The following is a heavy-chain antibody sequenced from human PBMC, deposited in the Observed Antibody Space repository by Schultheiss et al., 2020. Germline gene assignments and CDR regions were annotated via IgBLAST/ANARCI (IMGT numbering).Heavy chain of an antibody. CDR2: IYYSGST. CDR1: GGSISSYY. V-gene: IGHV4-59*12. J-gene: IGHJ4*02. Sequence: SETLSLTCTVSGGSISSYYWGWIRQPPGKGLEWIGYIYYSGSTNYNPSLKSRVTISVDTSKNQFSLKLSSVTAADTAVYYCARAIIPYDSSGYYRGGFDCWGQGTLVTVSS. D-gene: IGHD3-22*01. CDR3: ARAIIPYDSSGYYRGGFDC.